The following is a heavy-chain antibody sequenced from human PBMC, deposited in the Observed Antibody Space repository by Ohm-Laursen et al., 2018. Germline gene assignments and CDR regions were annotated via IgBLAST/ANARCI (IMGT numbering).Heavy chain of an antibody. J-gene: IGHJ6*02. V-gene: IGHV1-18*01. Sequence: ASVKVSCKTSGYTFINYGISWVRQAPGQGLEWMGWISAYNGNTDYAQNLQGRVTMTTDTSTSTAYMELRSLRSDDTAVYYCARDEDTIFGVVNYYGMDVWGQGTTVTVSS. CDR1: GYTFINYG. CDR2: ISAYNGNT. D-gene: IGHD3-3*01. CDR3: ARDEDTIFGVVNYYGMDV.